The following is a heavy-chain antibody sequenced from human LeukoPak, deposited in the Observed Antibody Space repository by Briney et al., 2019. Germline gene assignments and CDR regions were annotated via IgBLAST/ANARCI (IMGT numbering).Heavy chain of an antibody. J-gene: IGHJ4*02. CDR3: ARHGAVSVSSWYFDY. Sequence: GGSLRLSCAASGFTFSSYEINWVRQAPGKGLEWVSYISSSGSTIYYADSVKGRFTISRDNAKNSLYLQMNSLRAEDTAVYYCARHGAVSVSSWYFDYWGQGTLVTVSS. D-gene: IGHD6-13*01. CDR1: GFTFSSYE. CDR2: ISSSGSTI. V-gene: IGHV3-48*03.